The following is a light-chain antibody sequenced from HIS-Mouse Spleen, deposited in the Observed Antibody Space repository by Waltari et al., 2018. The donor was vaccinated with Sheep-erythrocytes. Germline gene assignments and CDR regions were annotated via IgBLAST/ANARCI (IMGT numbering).Light chain of an antibody. Sequence: QSALTQPASVSGPPGQSITISCTGTSSDVGSYNLVSWYQQHPGKAPKLMIYEGSKRPSGGSNRFSGSKSGNTASLTISGLQAEDEADYYCCSYAGSSTPWVFGGGTKLTVL. V-gene: IGLV2-23*01. CDR3: CSYAGSSTPWV. CDR2: EGS. CDR1: SSDVGSYNL. J-gene: IGLJ3*02.